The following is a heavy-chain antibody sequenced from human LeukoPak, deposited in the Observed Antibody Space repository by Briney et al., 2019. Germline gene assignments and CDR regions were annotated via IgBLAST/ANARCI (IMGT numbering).Heavy chain of an antibody. CDR2: IKQDGSEK. Sequence: GGSLRLSCAASEFTFSTYWMTWVRQAPGKGLEWVADIKQDGSEKYYVDSVKGRFTISRQNAKNSLFLQMNSLRAEDTAVYYCARGPYKYDGSGAFDIWGQGTMVTVSS. D-gene: IGHD3-22*01. V-gene: IGHV3-7*01. CDR1: EFTFSTYW. CDR3: ARGPYKYDGSGAFDI. J-gene: IGHJ3*02.